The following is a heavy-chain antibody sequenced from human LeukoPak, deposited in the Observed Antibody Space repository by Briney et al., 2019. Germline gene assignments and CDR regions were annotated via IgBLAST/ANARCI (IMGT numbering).Heavy chain of an antibody. V-gene: IGHV4-59*01. CDR3: ARANYFDH. CDR1: GGSISTYY. J-gene: IGHJ4*02. CDR2: IYFSGST. Sequence: KPSETLSLTCTVSGGSISTYYWSWFRQPPGKGLEWIGDIYFSGSTNYNPFLKSRVTISVDTSNNHFSLKLSSVTAADTAVYYCARANYFDHWGQGTLVTVSS.